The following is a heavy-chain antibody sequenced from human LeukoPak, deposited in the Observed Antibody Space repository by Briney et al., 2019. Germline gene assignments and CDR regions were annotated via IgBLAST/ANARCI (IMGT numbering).Heavy chain of an antibody. CDR1: GYTFTSYD. V-gene: IGHV1-8*01. D-gene: IGHD3-16*02. CDR3: ARVPSYDYVWGSYRYGGSDY. J-gene: IGHJ4*02. CDR2: MNPNSGNT. Sequence: GASVKVSCKASGYTFTSYDINWVRQATGQGLEWMGWMNPNSGNTGYAQKFQGRVTMTTDTSTSTAYMELRSLRSDDTAVYYCARVPSYDYVWGSYRYGGSDYWGQGTLVTVSS.